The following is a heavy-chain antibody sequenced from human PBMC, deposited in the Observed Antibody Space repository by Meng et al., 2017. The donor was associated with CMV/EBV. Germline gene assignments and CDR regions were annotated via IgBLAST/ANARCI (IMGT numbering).Heavy chain of an antibody. Sequence: EVELLGFGGGLVQPGGSLSVSCAASGFTFSSYAMGWVRQAPGKGLEWVSAISGSGGSTYYADSVKGRFTISRDNSKNTLYLQMNSLRAEDTAVYYCAKGWELPPFDYWGQGTLVTVSS. V-gene: IGHV3-23*01. CDR2: ISGSGGST. CDR3: AKGWELPPFDY. J-gene: IGHJ4*02. CDR1: GFTFSSYA. D-gene: IGHD2-15*01.